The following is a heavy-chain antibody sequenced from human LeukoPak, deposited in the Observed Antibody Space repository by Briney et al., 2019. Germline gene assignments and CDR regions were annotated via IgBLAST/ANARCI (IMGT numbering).Heavy chain of an antibody. Sequence: PGGSLRLSCAASGFTFSRYAMHWVRQAPGKGLEYLSAIRSNGNSSYYADSVKSRFTISRDNSKDMLYFQLGSLRSEDTAVYYCVRGPQGFAFDIWGQGTLVTV. CDR1: GFTFSRYA. J-gene: IGHJ3*02. CDR2: IRSNGNSS. V-gene: IGHV3-64*02. D-gene: IGHD3-10*01. CDR3: VRGPQGFAFDI.